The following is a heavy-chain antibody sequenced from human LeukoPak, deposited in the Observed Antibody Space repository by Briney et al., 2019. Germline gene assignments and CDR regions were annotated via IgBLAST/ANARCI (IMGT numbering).Heavy chain of an antibody. V-gene: IGHV4-39*01. CDR1: GGSISSSSYY. Sequence: KPSETLSLTCTVSGGSISSSSYYWGWIRQPPGKGLEWIGTIYYSGGTYYNPSLDSRVTISVDTSKNQFSLRLSSVTAADTAVYYCARAKRTPGPNSYYFDYWGQGTLVTVSS. D-gene: IGHD1-14*01. CDR3: ARAKRTPGPNSYYFDY. J-gene: IGHJ4*02. CDR2: IYYSGGT.